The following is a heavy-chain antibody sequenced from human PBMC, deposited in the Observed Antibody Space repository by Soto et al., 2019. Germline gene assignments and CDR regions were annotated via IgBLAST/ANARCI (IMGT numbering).Heavy chain of an antibody. CDR2: IHSDGSST. Sequence: GGSLRLSCVASGFTFSSYAMSWVRQAPGQGLLWVSRIHSDGSSTTYADSVKGRFTISRDNAKNTVSLQMNSLRVEDTGVYFCARGDRGAFDLWGQGTMVTVSS. D-gene: IGHD2-21*02. CDR3: ARGDRGAFDL. CDR1: GFTFSSYA. V-gene: IGHV3-74*01. J-gene: IGHJ3*01.